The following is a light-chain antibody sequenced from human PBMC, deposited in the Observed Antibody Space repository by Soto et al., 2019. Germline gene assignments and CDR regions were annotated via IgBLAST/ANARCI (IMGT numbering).Light chain of an antibody. V-gene: IGLV1-51*01. CDR3: GTWDSSLSVVV. J-gene: IGLJ2*01. CDR2: DNN. CDR1: RSNIGSNF. Sequence: QSVLTQPPSVSAAPGQKVTISCSGSRSNIGSNFVSWYQQFPGSAPNLLNYDNNKRPSGIPDRFSASKSGTSATLDITGLQTGDEADYYCGTWDSSLSVVVFGGGTKLTVL.